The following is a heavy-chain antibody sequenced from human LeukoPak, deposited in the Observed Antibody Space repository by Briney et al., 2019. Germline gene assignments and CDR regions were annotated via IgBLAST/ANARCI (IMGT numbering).Heavy chain of an antibody. Sequence: PSETLSLTCTVSGGSISSGSYYWSWIRQPAGKGLEWIGRIYTSGSTNYNPSLKSRVTISVDTSKNQFSLRLSSVTAADTAVYYCARDDGYQLLFDYWGQGTLVTVSS. D-gene: IGHD2-2*01. CDR2: IYTSGST. CDR3: ARDDGYQLLFDY. CDR1: GGSISSGSYY. J-gene: IGHJ4*02. V-gene: IGHV4-61*02.